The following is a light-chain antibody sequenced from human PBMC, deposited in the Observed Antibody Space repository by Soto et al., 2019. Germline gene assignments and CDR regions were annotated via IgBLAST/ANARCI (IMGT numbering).Light chain of an antibody. Sequence: QSVLTQPPSASGTPGQTVTISCSGYSSNIGTNHVYWYPHLPGSAPKLPFYASDQRPSGVPDRFSGSKSGTSASLTISGLLSEGEANCYCSSWDGSLGGVVVGGGTLLTVL. J-gene: IGLJ7*01. CDR1: SSNIGTNH. CDR3: SSWDGSLGGVV. CDR2: ASD. V-gene: IGLV1-47*01.